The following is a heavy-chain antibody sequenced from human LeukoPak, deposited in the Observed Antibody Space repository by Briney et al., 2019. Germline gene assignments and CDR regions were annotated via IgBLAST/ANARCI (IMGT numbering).Heavy chain of an antibody. V-gene: IGHV1-69*13. CDR2: IIPIFGTA. Sequence: GASVKVSCKASGGTFSSYAISWVRQAPGQGLEWMGGIIPIFGTANYAQKFQGRVTITADESTSTAYMELSSLRSEDTAVYYCAQISGYYDSSGYYRYCYYGMDVWGQGTTVTVSS. D-gene: IGHD3-22*01. J-gene: IGHJ6*02. CDR1: GGTFSSYA. CDR3: AQISGYYDSSGYYRYCYYGMDV.